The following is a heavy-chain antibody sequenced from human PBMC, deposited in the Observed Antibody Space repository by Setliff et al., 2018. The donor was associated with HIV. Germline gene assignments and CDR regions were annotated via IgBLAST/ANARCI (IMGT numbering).Heavy chain of an antibody. CDR3: ARDGCSGQRCYLFNWFDP. V-gene: IGHV1-8*03. Sequence: GASVKVSCKASEYTFTSYNINWVRQATGQGLEWMGWMNPNSGNTGYAQKLQGRVTITRDTSATTVYMELSSLTSEDTAVYYCARDGCSGQRCYLFNWFDPWGQGTLVTVS. CDR1: EYTFTSYN. D-gene: IGHD2-15*01. CDR2: MNPNSGNT. J-gene: IGHJ5*02.